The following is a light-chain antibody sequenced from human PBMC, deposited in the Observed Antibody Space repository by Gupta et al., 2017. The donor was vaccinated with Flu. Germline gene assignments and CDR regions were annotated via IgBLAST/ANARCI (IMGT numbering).Light chain of an antibody. Sequence: QGDSLRRYYASWYQQKPGQAPVLVISDRNNRPSGIPGRFSGSSSGNTASLAITGAQAEDEADYYCNSRDSSGNLVVFGGGTKLTVL. CDR2: DRN. V-gene: IGLV3-19*01. CDR1: SLRRYY. J-gene: IGLJ2*01. CDR3: NSRDSSGNLVV.